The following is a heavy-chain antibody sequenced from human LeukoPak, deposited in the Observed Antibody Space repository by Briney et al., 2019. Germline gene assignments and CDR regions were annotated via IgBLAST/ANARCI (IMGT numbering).Heavy chain of an antibody. V-gene: IGHV3-23*01. J-gene: IGHJ4*02. Sequence: GGSLRLSCAASGFTFSSYAMSWVRQAPGKGLEWVSAISGSGGSTYYADSVKGRFTISRDNSKNTLYLQMNSLRAEDTAVYYCAKDSGYQLLIFLSLFDYWGQGTLVTVSS. CDR3: AKDSGYQLLIFLSLFDY. CDR2: ISGSGGST. CDR1: GFTFSSYA. D-gene: IGHD2-2*01.